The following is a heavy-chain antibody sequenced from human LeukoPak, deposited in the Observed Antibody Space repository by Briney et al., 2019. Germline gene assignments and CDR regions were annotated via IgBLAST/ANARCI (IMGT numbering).Heavy chain of an antibody. Sequence: ASVKVACKASGYPFTTYGLSWVRQAPGQGLEWIGQISGNDGDTTYAQKFQGRVTMTTDTGTTTAYMELTSLTSDDTAVYYCARDVPDFWSGFDHWGQGTLVTVSP. CDR1: GYPFTTYG. D-gene: IGHD3-3*01. CDR2: ISGNDGDT. CDR3: ARDVPDFWSGFDH. V-gene: IGHV1-18*01. J-gene: IGHJ4*02.